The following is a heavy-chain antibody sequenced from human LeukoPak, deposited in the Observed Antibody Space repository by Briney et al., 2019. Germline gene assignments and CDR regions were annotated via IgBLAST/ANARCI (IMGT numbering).Heavy chain of an antibody. V-gene: IGHV1-69*04. CDR3: ATVVVTARDVGGYYFDY. CDR2: IIPILGIT. CDR1: GGTFSSYA. J-gene: IGHJ4*02. D-gene: IGHD2-21*02. Sequence: SVKVSCKASGGTFSSYAISWVRQAPGQGLEWMGRIIPILGITNYAQKFQGRVTITADKSTSTAYMELSSLRSEDTAVYYCATVVVTARDVGGYYFDYWGQGTLVTVSS.